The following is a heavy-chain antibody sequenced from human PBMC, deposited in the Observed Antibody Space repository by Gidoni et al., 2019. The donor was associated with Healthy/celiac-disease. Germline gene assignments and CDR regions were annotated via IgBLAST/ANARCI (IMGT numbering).Heavy chain of an antibody. CDR3: ARRQYKPYYYYGMDV. D-gene: IGHD1-20*01. Sequence: QFQLQESGPGPVMPSESLSLTCTVSVGSICSYYWSWIRQPPGKGLEWIGYIYYSGSTNYNPSLKSRVTISVDTSKNQFSLKLSSVTAADTAVYYCARRQYKPYYYYGMDVWGQGTTVTVSS. V-gene: IGHV4-59*08. J-gene: IGHJ6*02. CDR2: IYYSGST. CDR1: VGSICSYY.